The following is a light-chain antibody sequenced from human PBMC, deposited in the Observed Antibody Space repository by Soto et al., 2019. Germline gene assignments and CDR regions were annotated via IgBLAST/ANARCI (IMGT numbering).Light chain of an antibody. CDR1: QSVSSY. J-gene: IGKJ5*01. CDR2: DAS. V-gene: IGKV3-11*01. Sequence: EIVMTQSPATLSVSPGEGATLSCRASQSVSSYLVWYQQKPGQAPRLLIYDASNRATGIPARFSGSGSGTDFTLTISSLEPEDFAVYYCQQRSNWPGITFGQGTRLEIK. CDR3: QQRSNWPGIT.